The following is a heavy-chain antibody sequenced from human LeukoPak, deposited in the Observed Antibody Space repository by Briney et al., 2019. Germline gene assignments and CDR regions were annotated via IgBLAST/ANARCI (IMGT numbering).Heavy chain of an antibody. D-gene: IGHD6-19*01. CDR1: GGSFSGYY. CDR2: INHSGST. CDR3: ARGRSGAVAGTLDY. V-gene: IGHV4-34*01. J-gene: IGHJ4*02. Sequence: PSETLSLTCAVYGGSFSGYYWSWIRQPPGKGLEWIGEINHSGSTNYNPSLKSRVTISVDTSKNQFSLKLSSVNAADTAVYYCARGRSGAVAGTLDYWGQGTLVTVSS.